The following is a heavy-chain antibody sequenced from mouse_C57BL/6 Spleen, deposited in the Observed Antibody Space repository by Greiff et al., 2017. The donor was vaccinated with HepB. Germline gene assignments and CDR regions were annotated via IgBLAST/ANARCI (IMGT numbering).Heavy chain of an antibody. CDR2: IRSKSSNYAT. CDR3: VRGGDYYGSSPYAMDY. Sequence: EVKLVESGGGLVQPKGSLKLSCAASGFTFNTYAMHWVRQAPGKGLEWVARIRSKSSNYATYYADSVKDRFTISRDDSQSMLYLQMNNLKTEDTAMYYCVRGGDYYGSSPYAMDYWGQGTSVTVSS. V-gene: IGHV10-3*01. D-gene: IGHD1-1*01. CDR1: GFTFNTYA. J-gene: IGHJ4*01.